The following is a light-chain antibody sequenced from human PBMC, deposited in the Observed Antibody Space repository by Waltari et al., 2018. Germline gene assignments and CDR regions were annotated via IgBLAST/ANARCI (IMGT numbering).Light chain of an antibody. CDR3: SSYTSSSTYV. V-gene: IGLV2-14*03. J-gene: IGLJ1*01. Sequence: QSALTQPASVSGSLGQAITISCAGVYNYVSWYQQHPGNAPKLMIFDVSKRPSGVSNRCSGSRSGNTASLTISGLQAEDEANYFCSSYTSSSTYVFGTGTKVT. CDR2: DVS. CDR1: VYNY.